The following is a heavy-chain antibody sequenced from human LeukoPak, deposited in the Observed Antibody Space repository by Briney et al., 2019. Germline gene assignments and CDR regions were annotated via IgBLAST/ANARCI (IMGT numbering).Heavy chain of an antibody. J-gene: IGHJ4*02. Sequence: SVKVSCKASGGTFSNYAIFWVRHAPGKGLEWMGGEIPIVGTANYAQRFQGRVTINADESTYTVHMELSSLSSEDTAVYYCARRSDCGQGTLVTASS. CDR3: ARRSD. CDR1: GGTFSNYA. CDR2: EIPIVGTA. V-gene: IGHV1-69*13.